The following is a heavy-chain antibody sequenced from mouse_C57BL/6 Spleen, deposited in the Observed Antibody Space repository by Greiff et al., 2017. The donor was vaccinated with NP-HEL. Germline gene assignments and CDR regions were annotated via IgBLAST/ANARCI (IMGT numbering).Heavy chain of an antibody. Sequence: EVQLQQSGPELVKPGASVKMSCKASGYTFTDYNMHWVKQSHGKSLEWIGYINPNNGGTSYNQKFKGKATLTVNKSSSTAYMELRSLTSEDSAVYYCARYYGSSPWFAYWGQGTLVTVSA. J-gene: IGHJ3*01. V-gene: IGHV1-22*01. D-gene: IGHD1-1*01. CDR1: GYTFTDYN. CDR3: ARYYGSSPWFAY. CDR2: INPNNGGT.